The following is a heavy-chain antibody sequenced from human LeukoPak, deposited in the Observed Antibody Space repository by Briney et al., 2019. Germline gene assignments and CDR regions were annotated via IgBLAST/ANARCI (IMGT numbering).Heavy chain of an antibody. CDR2: ISSSGSTI. V-gene: IGHV3-11*01. CDR3: AKDPYVEMAPGYFDY. CDR1: GFIYSDYY. D-gene: IGHD5-24*01. Sequence: PGGSLRLSCAASGFIYSDYYMSWIRQAPGKGLEWVSYISSSGSTIHYPDPVRGRFTISRDNAKNSLYLQMNSLRAEDTAVYYCAKDPYVEMAPGYFDYWGQGTLVTVSS. J-gene: IGHJ4*02.